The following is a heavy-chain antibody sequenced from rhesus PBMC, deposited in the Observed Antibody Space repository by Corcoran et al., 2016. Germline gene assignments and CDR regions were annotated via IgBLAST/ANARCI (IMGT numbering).Heavy chain of an antibody. CDR2: IYGFTGSP. CDR3: ARGDSGSYKGDFDY. Sequence: QVQLQESGPGLVKPSETLSLTCAVSVGSISRNYWSWFRQSPGTGLEWYCRIYGFTGSPTSTHSLTSRVTISTATSKNQFSLKLTSVTAADTAVYYYARGDSGSYKGDFDYWGQGVLVTVSS. D-gene: IGHD1-44*02. J-gene: IGHJ4*01. V-gene: IGHV4-147*01. CDR1: VGSISRNY.